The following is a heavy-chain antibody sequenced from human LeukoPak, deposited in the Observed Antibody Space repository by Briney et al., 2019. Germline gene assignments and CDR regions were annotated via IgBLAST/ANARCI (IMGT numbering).Heavy chain of an antibody. D-gene: IGHD2-21*02. CDR2: IKTDGSIT. V-gene: IGHV3-74*01. J-gene: IGHJ4*02. Sequence: GGSLRLSCAASGFTFSSYWMCWVRHDQGKGLAWVSCIKTDGSITAYVGSVKGRFTISRDNAKNTLYLQMNSLRADDTAVYYCARDGDAPMTDFDYWGEGTLVTVSS. CDR1: GFTFSSYW. CDR3: ARDGDAPMTDFDY.